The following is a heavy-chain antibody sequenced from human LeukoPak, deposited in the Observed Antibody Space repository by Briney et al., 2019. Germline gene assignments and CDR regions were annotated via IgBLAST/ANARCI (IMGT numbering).Heavy chain of an antibody. J-gene: IGHJ4*02. Sequence: AGGSLRLSCTASGFIFSDYYMGWVRQAPGQGLEWISYISTIGYTSYADSAKGRFTISRDTAKRSVYLQMNSLRAEDTSIYYCTRRDCTRTSCYASDWGQGTLVTVSS. CDR2: ISTIGYT. CDR1: GFIFSDYY. CDR3: TRRDCTRTSCYASD. V-gene: IGHV3-11*06. D-gene: IGHD2-2*01.